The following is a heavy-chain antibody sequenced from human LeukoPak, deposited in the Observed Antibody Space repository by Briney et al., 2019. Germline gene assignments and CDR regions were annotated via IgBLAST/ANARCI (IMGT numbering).Heavy chain of an antibody. Sequence: PSETLSLTCTVSSGSISTSNYYWGWVRQPPGEALEWIGNIFYSGSTNYNPSLKSRVTISVDTSKNQFSLKLSSVTAADTAVYYCACSSGWAPAGYWGQGTLVIVSS. CDR3: ACSSGWAPAGY. CDR1: SGSISTSNYY. CDR2: IFYSGST. J-gene: IGHJ4*02. D-gene: IGHD6-19*01. V-gene: IGHV4-61*05.